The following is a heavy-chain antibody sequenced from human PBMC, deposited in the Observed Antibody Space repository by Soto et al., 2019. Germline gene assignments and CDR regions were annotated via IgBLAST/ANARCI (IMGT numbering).Heavy chain of an antibody. Sequence: QVQLVESGGGLVKPGGSLRLSCAASGFTFSDYYMSWIRQALGKGLVWVSYISSSSSYTNYADSVKGRFTISRDKAKNSLYLQMNSLRAEDTAVYYCARGTKIPAAMIYYYYGMDVWGQGTTVTVSS. CDR3: ARGTKIPAAMIYYYYGMDV. V-gene: IGHV3-11*05. D-gene: IGHD2-2*01. CDR1: GFTFSDYY. J-gene: IGHJ6*02. CDR2: ISSSSSYT.